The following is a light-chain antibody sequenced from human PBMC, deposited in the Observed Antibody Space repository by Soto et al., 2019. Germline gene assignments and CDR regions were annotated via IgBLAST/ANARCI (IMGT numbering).Light chain of an antibody. CDR1: QSVDIN. V-gene: IGKV3-15*01. CDR3: QHYNSYSEA. J-gene: IGKJ1*01. Sequence: EIVLTESPATLSVSPGERVTLSCRASQSVDINLAWYQQKPGQAPRLLIYGASTKATDMPGRFSGRGSGTEFTLTISSLQPDDFATYYCQHYNSYSEAFGQGTKVHIK. CDR2: GAS.